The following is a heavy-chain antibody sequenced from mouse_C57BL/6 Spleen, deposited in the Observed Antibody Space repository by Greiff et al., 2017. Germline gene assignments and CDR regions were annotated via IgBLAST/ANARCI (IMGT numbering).Heavy chain of an antibody. Sequence: VQLQQSGPGLVAPSQSLSITCTVSGFSLTSYGVDWVRQPPGTGLELLGVIWGGGSTNYNSALMSRLSISKDNSKSQVFLKMNSLQTEDTATDYCAKRNWDGGYFDVWGTGTTVTVSS. CDR2: IWGGGST. J-gene: IGHJ1*03. CDR1: GFSLTSYG. D-gene: IGHD4-1*01. CDR3: AKRNWDGGYFDV. V-gene: IGHV2-9*01.